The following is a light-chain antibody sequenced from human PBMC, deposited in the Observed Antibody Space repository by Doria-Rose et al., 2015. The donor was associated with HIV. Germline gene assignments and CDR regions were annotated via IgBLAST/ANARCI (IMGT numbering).Light chain of an antibody. J-gene: IGKJ1*01. Sequence: EIVLTQSPGTLSLSPGERATLSRRASQSFSSTYLAWYQQKPGQAPSLLIYDGSTRATGIPDRFSASGSGTDFTFTINRLEPEDFALYYCHQYGTSWTFGQGTKVEI. CDR1: QSFSSTY. CDR2: DGS. V-gene: IGKV3-20*01. CDR3: HQYGTSWT.